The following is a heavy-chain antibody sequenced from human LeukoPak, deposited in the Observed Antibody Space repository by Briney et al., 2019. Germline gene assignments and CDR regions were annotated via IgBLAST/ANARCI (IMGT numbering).Heavy chain of an antibody. J-gene: IGHJ4*02. D-gene: IGHD6-19*01. V-gene: IGHV4-59*01. CDR1: GGSISSYY. CDR3: AKGGLAAVFDH. CDR2: IYYGGST. Sequence: SETLSLTCTVSGGSISSYYWSWIRQPPGKGLEWIGYIYYGGSTKYNPSLKSRVTMSVDTSKNQFSLKLYSVTAADTAVYFCAKGGLAAVFDHWGQGTLVTVSS.